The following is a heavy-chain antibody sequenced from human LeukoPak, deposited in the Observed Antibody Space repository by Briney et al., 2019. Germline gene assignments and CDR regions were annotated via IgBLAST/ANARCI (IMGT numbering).Heavy chain of an antibody. V-gene: IGHV4-38-2*02. CDR2: IYHSGST. CDR1: GYSISSGYY. D-gene: IGHD6-13*01. Sequence: SETLSLTCTVSGYSISSGYYWGWIRQPPGKGLEWIGSIYHSGSTYYNPSLKSRVTISVDTSKNQFSLKLSSVTAADTAVYYCARGDSTLDYWGQGTLVTVSS. J-gene: IGHJ4*02. CDR3: ARGDSTLDY.